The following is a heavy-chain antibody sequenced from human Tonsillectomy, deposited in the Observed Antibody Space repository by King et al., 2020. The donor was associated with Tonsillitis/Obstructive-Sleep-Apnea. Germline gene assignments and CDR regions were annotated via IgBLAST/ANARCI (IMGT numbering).Heavy chain of an antibody. V-gene: IGHV3-33*01. J-gene: IGHJ3*02. D-gene: IGHD6-25*01. CDR3: ARDVGSGSSPALDI. CDR1: GFSFSSYG. Sequence: QLVQSGGGVVQPGRSLRLSCAASGFSFSSYGMHWVRHGPGKGREWVAIIYYDGNNKYYADSVKGRFTISRANSKNTLYLQMNSLRAEDTAVYYCARDVGSGSSPALDIWGQGTMVTVSS. CDR2: IYYDGNNK.